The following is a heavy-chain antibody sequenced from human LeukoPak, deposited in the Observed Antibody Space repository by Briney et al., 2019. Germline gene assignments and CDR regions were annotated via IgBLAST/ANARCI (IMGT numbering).Heavy chain of an antibody. CDR1: GYSFTSYW. CDR2: IYPGDSDT. V-gene: IGHV5-51*01. J-gene: IGHJ3*02. D-gene: IGHD1-26*01. CDR3: ARPRVVGATTGAFDI. Sequence: GESLKISCKGSGYSFTSYWIGWVRQMPGKGLEWMGIIYPGDSDTRYSPSFQGQVTISADKSISTAYLQWSSLKASDTAMYYCARPRVVGATTGAFDIWGQGTMVTVSS.